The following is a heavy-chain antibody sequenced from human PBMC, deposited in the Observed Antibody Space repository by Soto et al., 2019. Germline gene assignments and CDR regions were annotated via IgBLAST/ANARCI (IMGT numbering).Heavy chain of an antibody. CDR3: VRLDPGSSRWFLLDS. V-gene: IGHV4-39*01. D-gene: IGHD6-19*01. Sequence: PSETLSLTCTVSGDSIRGSSCFWGWLRQPPGKGLEWIGSVYYLGNTYCNPSLKSRVTISVDTSRNKFSLNLSSMTAADTAVYYCVRLDPGSSRWFLLDSWGQGTLVTVSS. J-gene: IGHJ4*02. CDR2: VYYLGNT. CDR1: GDSIRGSSCF.